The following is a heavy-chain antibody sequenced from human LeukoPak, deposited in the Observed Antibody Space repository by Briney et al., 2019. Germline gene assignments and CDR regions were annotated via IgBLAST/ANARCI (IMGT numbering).Heavy chain of an antibody. CDR3: ARDGYVSSYFDY. Sequence: PGGSLRLSCAASGFIFSSYAMHWVRQAPGKGLEWVAVISYDGSNKYYADSVKGRFTISRDNSKNTLYLQMNSLRAEDTAVYYCARDGYVSSYFDYWGQGTLVTVSS. CDR2: ISYDGSNK. J-gene: IGHJ4*02. D-gene: IGHD5-12*01. CDR1: GFIFSSYA. V-gene: IGHV3-30*04.